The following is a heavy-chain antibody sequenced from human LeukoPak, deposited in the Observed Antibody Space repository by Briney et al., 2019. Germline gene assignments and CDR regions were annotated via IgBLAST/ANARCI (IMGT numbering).Heavy chain of an antibody. CDR3: AKYMMTPYSPEFDP. CDR2: ISGSGCST. D-gene: IGHD1-26*01. V-gene: IGHV3-23*01. J-gene: IGHJ5*02. Sequence: GGSLRLSCAASGFTFSSYAMSWVRQAPGKRLEWVSAISGSGCSTHYADSVKDRFTISRNNSQNTLYLQTNSLRPDDTAVYYCAKYMMTPYSPEFDPWRQGTLVTVSS. CDR1: GFTFSSYA.